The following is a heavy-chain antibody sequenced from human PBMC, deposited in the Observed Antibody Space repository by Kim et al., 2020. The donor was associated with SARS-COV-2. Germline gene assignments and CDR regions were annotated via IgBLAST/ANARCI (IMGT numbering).Heavy chain of an antibody. CDR3: AKEASGAYIDY. V-gene: IGHV3-33*06. D-gene: IGHD3-16*01. J-gene: IGHJ4*02. CDR2: IWYDGSNK. Sequence: GGSLRLPCAASGFTFSSYGMHWVRQAPGKGLEWVAVIWYDGSNKYYADSVKGRFTISRDNSKNTLYLQMNSLRAEDTAVYYCAKEASGAYIDYWGQGTLVTVSS. CDR1: GFTFSSYG.